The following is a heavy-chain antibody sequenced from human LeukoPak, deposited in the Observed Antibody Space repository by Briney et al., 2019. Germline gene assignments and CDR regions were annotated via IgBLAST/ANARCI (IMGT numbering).Heavy chain of an antibody. CDR3: ARDEELLSKFDY. Sequence: GGSLRLSCAASRFIFSSYSMNWVRQAPGKGLEWVSYISDSSSYTYYADSVKGRFTISRDNAKNSLYLQMNSLRAEDTAVYYCARDEELLSKFDYWGQGTLVTVSS. J-gene: IGHJ4*02. V-gene: IGHV3-21*06. CDR1: RFIFSSYS. CDR2: ISDSSSYT. D-gene: IGHD1-26*01.